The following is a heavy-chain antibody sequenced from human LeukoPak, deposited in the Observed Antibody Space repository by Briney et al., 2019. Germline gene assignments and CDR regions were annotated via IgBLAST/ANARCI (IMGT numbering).Heavy chain of an antibody. CDR1: GFTFSDYE. CDR3: AREHSSSGLGYFDN. J-gene: IGHJ4*02. CDR2: ISSRGSSGSTI. D-gene: IGHD6-25*01. Sequence: PGGSLRLSCAASGFTFSDYEMNWVRQAPGKGLEWVSYISSRGSSGSTIYYADSVKGRFTVSRGDAKNSLYLQMNSLRVEDTAVYYCAREHSSSGLGYFDNWGQGTLVTVSS. V-gene: IGHV3-48*03.